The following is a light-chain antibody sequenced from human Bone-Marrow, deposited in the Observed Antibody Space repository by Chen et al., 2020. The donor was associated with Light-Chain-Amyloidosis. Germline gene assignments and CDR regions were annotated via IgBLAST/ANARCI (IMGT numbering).Light chain of an antibody. CDR2: GSS. CDR3: QQYGTSPLT. CDR1: QTIISKY. J-gene: IGKJ4*01. Sequence: DIVLTQSPGTLSLSPGEGANLSCRASQTIISKYLTWYQQKFGQAPRILIYGSSSRATGIPDRFTGSGSGTDFTLTINRLEPEDFAMYYCQQYGTSPLTFGGGTKVEIK. V-gene: IGKV3-20*01.